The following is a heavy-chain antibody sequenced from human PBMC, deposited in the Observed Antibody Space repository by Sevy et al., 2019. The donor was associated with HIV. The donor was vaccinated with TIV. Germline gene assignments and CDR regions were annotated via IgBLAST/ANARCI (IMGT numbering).Heavy chain of an antibody. J-gene: IGHJ5*02. CDR2: IYHSGST. D-gene: IGHD3-22*01. CDR3: ARVDYYDSSGYYSA. Sequence: SETLSLTCAVSGYSISSGYYWGWIRQPPGKGLEWIGSIYHSGSTYYNPSLKSRVTISVDTSKNQFSLKLSSVTAADTAVYYCARVDYYDSSGYYSAWGQGTLVTVSS. V-gene: IGHV4-38-2*01. CDR1: GYSISSGYY.